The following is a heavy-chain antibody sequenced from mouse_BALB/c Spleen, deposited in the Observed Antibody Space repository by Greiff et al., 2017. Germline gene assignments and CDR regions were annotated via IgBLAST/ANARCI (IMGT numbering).Heavy chain of an antibody. V-gene: IGHV3-2*02. CDR1: GYSITSDYA. J-gene: IGHJ3*01. D-gene: IGHD1-1*01. CDR2: ISYSGST. CDR3: ARRGYGTPFAY. Sequence: EVKLVESGPDLVKPSQSLSLTCTVTGYSITSDYAWNWIRQFPGNKLEWMGYISYSGSTSYNPSFKSRISITRDTSKNQFFLQLNSVTTEDTATYYCARRGYGTPFAYWGQGTLVTVSA.